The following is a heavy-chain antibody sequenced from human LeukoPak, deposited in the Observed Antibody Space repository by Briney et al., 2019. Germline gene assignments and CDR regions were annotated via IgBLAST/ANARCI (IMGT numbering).Heavy chain of an antibody. Sequence: GAPVKVSCKASGGTFSSYAISWVRQAPGQGLEWMGGIIPIFGTANYAQKFQGRVTITADESTSTAYMELSSLRSEDTAVYYCARREGAQLPYYFDYWGQGTLVTVSS. J-gene: IGHJ4*02. D-gene: IGHD1-7*01. CDR2: IIPIFGTA. CDR3: ARREGAQLPYYFDY. V-gene: IGHV1-69*13. CDR1: GGTFSSYA.